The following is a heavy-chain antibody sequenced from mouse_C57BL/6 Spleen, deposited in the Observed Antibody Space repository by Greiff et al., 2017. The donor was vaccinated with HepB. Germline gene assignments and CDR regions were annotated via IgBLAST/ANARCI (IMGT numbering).Heavy chain of an antibody. CDR1: GYTFTSYW. CDR2: IDPSDSET. D-gene: IGHD1-1*01. CDR3: ARPYYYGSSYEWYFDV. V-gene: IGHV1-52*01. J-gene: IGHJ1*03. Sequence: QVQLKQPGAELVRPGSSVKLSCKASGYTFTSYWMHWVKQRPIQGLEWIGNIDPSDSETHYNQKFKDKATLTVDKSSSTAYMQLSSLTSEDSAVYYCARPYYYGSSYEWYFDVWGTGTTVTVCS.